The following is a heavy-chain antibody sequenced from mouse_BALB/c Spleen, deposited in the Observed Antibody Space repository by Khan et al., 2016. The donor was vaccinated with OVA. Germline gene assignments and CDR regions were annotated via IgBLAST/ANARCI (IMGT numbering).Heavy chain of an antibody. CDR3: TGPAYDGYYDY. D-gene: IGHD2-3*01. CDR1: GYTFTDYA. J-gene: IGHJ2*01. Sequence: QVQLQQSGPELVRPGVSVKISCKGSGYTFTDYAMHWVKQSHAKSLEWIGLISTYSGNTNYKQKFKGKATMTVDKSSSTAYMELARLTSEDPAIYYCTGPAYDGYYDYWGQGTTLTVSS. CDR2: ISTYSGNT. V-gene: IGHV1S137*01.